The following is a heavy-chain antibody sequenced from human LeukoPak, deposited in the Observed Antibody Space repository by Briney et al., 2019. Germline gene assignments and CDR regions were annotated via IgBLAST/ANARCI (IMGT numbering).Heavy chain of an antibody. Sequence: PGGSLRLSCAASGFTFSRSWMHWVRQAPGKGLVWVSRINTDGSDTMYADSEKGRFTISRDNARNTLYLQMNSLKAEDTAVYYCARDQGGSGPTTYDYWGQGNLVTVSS. D-gene: IGHD6-19*01. CDR2: INTDGSDT. CDR3: ARDQGGSGPTTYDY. J-gene: IGHJ4*02. V-gene: IGHV3-74*03. CDR1: GFTFSRSW.